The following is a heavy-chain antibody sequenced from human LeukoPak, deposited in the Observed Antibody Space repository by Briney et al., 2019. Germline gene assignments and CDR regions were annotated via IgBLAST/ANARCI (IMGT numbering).Heavy chain of an antibody. CDR3: ARDIVVVQAAIGGREKLDYYYYDYMDV. CDR1: GYTFTSYY. V-gene: IGHV1-46*01. CDR2: INPSGGST. D-gene: IGHD2-2*02. J-gene: IGHJ6*03. Sequence: GASVKVSCKASGYTFTSYYLHWVRQAPGQGLEWMGIINPSGGSTNYAQKFQGRVTMTRDMSTSTVYMELSSLRSEDTAVYYCARDIVVVQAAIGGREKLDYYYYDYMDVWGKGTTLIVSS.